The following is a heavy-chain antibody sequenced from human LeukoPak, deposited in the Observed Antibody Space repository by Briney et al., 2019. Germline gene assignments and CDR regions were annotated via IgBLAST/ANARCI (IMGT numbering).Heavy chain of an antibody. CDR3: ASFQSGYSYGFDY. Sequence: ASVKVFCTASGYTFTSYGISWVRQAPGQGLEWMGWISAYNGNTNCAQKLQGRVTMTTDTSTSTAYMELRSLRSDDTAVYYCASFQSGYSYGFDYWGQGTLVTVSS. D-gene: IGHD5-18*01. CDR2: ISAYNGNT. V-gene: IGHV1-18*01. CDR1: GYTFTSYG. J-gene: IGHJ4*02.